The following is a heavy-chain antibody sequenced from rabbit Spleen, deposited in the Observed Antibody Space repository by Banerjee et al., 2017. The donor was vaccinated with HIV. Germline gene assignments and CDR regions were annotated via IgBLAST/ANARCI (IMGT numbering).Heavy chain of an antibody. Sequence: QEQLVESGGGLVKPGASLTLTCKASGFSFSNKAVMGWVRQAPGKGLEWIACINAVTGKAVYASWAKGRFTVSKTSSTTVTLQMTSLTAADTAIYFCARYAYSIPTADGIEWGPGTLVTVS. CDR1: GFSFSNKAV. D-gene: IGHD6-1*01. CDR2: INAVTGKA. V-gene: IGHV1S45*01. J-gene: IGHJ6*01. CDR3: ARYAYSIPTADGIE.